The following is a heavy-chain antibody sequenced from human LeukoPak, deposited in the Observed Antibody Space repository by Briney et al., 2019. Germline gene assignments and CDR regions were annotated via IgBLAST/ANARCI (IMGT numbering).Heavy chain of an antibody. V-gene: IGHV5-51*01. Sequence: GESLKISCKGSGYSFTSYWIGWVRQMPGKGLEWMGIIYPGDSDTRYSPSFQGQVTISADKSISTAYLQWSSLKASDTAMYYCATSGPYCGGDCYPPEDYWGQGTLVTVSS. D-gene: IGHD2-21*02. CDR3: ATSGPYCGGDCYPPEDY. CDR2: IYPGDSDT. J-gene: IGHJ4*02. CDR1: GYSFTSYW.